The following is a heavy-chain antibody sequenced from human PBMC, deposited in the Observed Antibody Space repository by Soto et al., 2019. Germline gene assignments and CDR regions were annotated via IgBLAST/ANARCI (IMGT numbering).Heavy chain of an antibody. Sequence: DVQLVESGGGLIQPGESLRLSCAAFGLTISGKKYVAWVRQAPGKGLEWVSALYDVDGSFYADSVKGRCTTSSDSSKTTVYLQMNDPRPDDTAVYYCATWHEREHAYDVWGQGTTVTVSS. CDR2: LYDVDGS. V-gene: IGHV3-53*01. J-gene: IGHJ3*01. CDR3: ATWHEREHAYDV. CDR1: GLTISGKKY. D-gene: IGHD1-1*01.